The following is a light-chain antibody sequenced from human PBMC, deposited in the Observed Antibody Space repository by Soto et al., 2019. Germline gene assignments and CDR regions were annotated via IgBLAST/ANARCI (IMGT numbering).Light chain of an antibody. CDR3: QQYNNRPPDT. J-gene: IGKJ2*01. Sequence: EIVMTQSPATLSVSPGERATLSCRASQSINNNLAWYQQKPSQAPRLLVYGASTRAAGIPARFSGSGSGTEFSLTISSLQSEDFAVYYCQQYNNRPPDTFGQGTKLEIK. CDR1: QSINNN. V-gene: IGKV3-15*01. CDR2: GAS.